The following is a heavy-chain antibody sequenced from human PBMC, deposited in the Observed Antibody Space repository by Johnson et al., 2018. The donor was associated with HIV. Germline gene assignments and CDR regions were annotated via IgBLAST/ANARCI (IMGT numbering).Heavy chain of an antibody. CDR1: GFTFSGYW. V-gene: IGHV3-7*01. J-gene: IGHJ3*02. Sequence: VQLVESGGGVVQPGGSLRLSCAASGFTFSGYWMSWVRQAPGKGLEWVATLNEGGSQKYYVDAVKGRFSISRDNAKNSLYLQMNSLRAEDTAVYYCARSFRDYEEDTFDIWGQGTMVTVSS. CDR3: ARSFRDYEEDTFDI. CDR2: LNEGGSQK. D-gene: IGHD4-17*01.